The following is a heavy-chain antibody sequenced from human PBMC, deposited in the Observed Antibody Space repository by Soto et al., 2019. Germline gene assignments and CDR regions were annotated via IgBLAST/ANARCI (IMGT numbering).Heavy chain of an antibody. J-gene: IGHJ4*02. CDR2: IYYSGST. D-gene: IGHD2-15*01. V-gene: IGHV4-39*01. CDR1: GGSISSSSYY. Sequence: QLQLQESGPGLVKPSETLSLTCTVSGGSISSSSYYWGWIRQPPGKGLEWIGSIYYSGSTYYNPSLKSRVTISVDTSKNQFSLMLSSVTAADTAVYYCARFLIRYCSGGSCYFDYWGQGTLVTVSS. CDR3: ARFLIRYCSGGSCYFDY.